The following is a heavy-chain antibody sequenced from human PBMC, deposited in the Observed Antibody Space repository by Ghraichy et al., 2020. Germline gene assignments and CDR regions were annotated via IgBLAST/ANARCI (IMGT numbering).Heavy chain of an antibody. V-gene: IGHV4-61*01. D-gene: IGHD2-21*02. CDR1: GGSVSSGSYY. CDR2: IYYSGST. Sequence: SETLSLTCTVSGGSVSSGSYYWSWIRQPPGKGLEWIGYIYYSGSTNYNPSLKSRVTISVDTSKNQFSLKLSSVTAADTAVYYCASQTAHYYYGMDVWGQGTTVTVSS. J-gene: IGHJ6*02. CDR3: ASQTAHYYYGMDV.